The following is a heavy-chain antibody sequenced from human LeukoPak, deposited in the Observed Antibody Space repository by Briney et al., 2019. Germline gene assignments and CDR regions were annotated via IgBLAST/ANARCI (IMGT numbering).Heavy chain of an antibody. J-gene: IGHJ3*02. CDR2: IYSGGST. D-gene: IGHD2-21*02. V-gene: IGHV3-53*01. CDR3: ARGGGAYCGGDCPYDAFDI. CDR1: GFTVSSNY. Sequence: SGGSLRLSCAASGFTVSSNYMSWVRQAPGKGLEWVSVIYSGGSTYYTDSVKGRFTISRDNSKNTLYLQMNSLRAEDTAVYYCARGGGAYCGGDCPYDAFDIWGQGTMVTVSS.